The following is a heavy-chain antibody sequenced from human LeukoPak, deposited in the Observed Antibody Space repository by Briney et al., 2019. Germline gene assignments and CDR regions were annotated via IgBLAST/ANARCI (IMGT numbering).Heavy chain of an antibody. D-gene: IGHD3-22*01. CDR3: ARGYYYDSSGSFDY. CDR1: GGSISSGDYY. Sequence: PSQTLSLTCTVSGGSISSGDYYWSWIRQPPGKGLEWIGYIYYSGSTYYNPSHKSQVTISVDTSKNQFSLKLSSVTAADTAVYYCARGYYYDSSGSFDYWGQGTLVTVSS. V-gene: IGHV4-30-4*08. CDR2: IYYSGST. J-gene: IGHJ4*02.